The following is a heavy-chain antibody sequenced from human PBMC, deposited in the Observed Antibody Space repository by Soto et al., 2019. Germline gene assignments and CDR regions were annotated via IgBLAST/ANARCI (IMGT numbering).Heavy chain of an antibody. CDR1: GFTFSSYS. CDR2: ISSSSSTI. D-gene: IGHD6-13*01. J-gene: IGHJ5*02. CDR3: AREGSSWYSLTWFDP. V-gene: IGHV3-48*01. Sequence: EVQLVESGGGLVQPGGSLRLSCAASGFTFSSYSMNWVRQAPGKGLEWLSYISSSSSTIYYADSVKGRFTISRDNAKNSLYLQMNSLRTEETAVYYCAREGSSWYSLTWFDPWGQGTLVTVSS.